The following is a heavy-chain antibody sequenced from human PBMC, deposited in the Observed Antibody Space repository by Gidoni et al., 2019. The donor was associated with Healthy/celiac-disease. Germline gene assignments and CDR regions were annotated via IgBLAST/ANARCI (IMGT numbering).Heavy chain of an antibody. CDR2: IYSGGST. J-gene: IGHJ4*02. Sequence: TVSSNYMSWVRQAPGKGLEWVSVIYSGGSTYYADSVKGRFTISRHNSKNTLYLQMNSLRAEDTAVYYCARGRGYSSGWPDFDYWGQGTLVTVSS. CDR1: TVSSNY. V-gene: IGHV3-53*04. D-gene: IGHD6-19*01. CDR3: ARGRGYSSGWPDFDY.